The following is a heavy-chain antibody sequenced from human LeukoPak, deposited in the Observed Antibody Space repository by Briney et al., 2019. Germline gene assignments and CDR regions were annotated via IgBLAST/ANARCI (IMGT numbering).Heavy chain of an antibody. CDR1: GFTFSNYN. CDR3: ASTVTAHDAFDI. CDR2: INSDGSST. D-gene: IGHD4-17*01. Sequence: PLGCLRLSCAGSGFTFSNYNMNWVRQAPGKGLGWVSRINSDGSSTSYADSVKGRFTLSRDNAKNTLYLQMNSLRAEDTAVYYCASTVTAHDAFDIWGQGTMVTVSS. V-gene: IGHV3-74*01. J-gene: IGHJ3*02.